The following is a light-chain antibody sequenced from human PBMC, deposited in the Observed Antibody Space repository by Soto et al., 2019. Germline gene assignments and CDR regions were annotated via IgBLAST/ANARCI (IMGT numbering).Light chain of an antibody. CDR3: TSWTTSTTMI. CDR2: DVN. CDR1: SSDIGAYNF. J-gene: IGLJ2*01. V-gene: IGLV2-14*03. Sequence: QSVLTPPASVSGSPGQSLTISCTGTSSDIGAYNFVSWYQQHPGKAPKLMLYDVNIRPSGVSNRFSGSKSGNTASLTISGLQAEDEADYYCTSWTTSTTMIFGGGTKLTVL.